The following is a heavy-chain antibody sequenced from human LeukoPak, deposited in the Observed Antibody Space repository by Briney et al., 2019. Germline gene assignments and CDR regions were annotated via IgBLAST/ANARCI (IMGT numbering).Heavy chain of an antibody. CDR3: ARGRRDRSSRDGYNYYFDY. Sequence: ASVKVSCKASGYTFTSYDINWVRQATGQGLEWMGWKNPNSGNTGYAQKFQGRVTMTRNTSISTAYMELSSLRSEDTAVYYCARGRRDRSSRDGYNYYFDYWGQGTLVTVSS. J-gene: IGHJ4*02. CDR2: KNPNSGNT. CDR1: GYTFTSYD. V-gene: IGHV1-8*01. D-gene: IGHD5-24*01.